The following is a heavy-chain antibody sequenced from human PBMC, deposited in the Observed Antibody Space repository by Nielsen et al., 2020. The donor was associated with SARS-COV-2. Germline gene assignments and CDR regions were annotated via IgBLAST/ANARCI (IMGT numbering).Heavy chain of an antibody. CDR1: GFTFDDYA. J-gene: IGHJ4*02. D-gene: IGHD5-18*01. Sequence: SLKISCAASGFTFDDYAMHWVRQAPGKGLEWVSGISWNSGSIGYADSVKGRFTISRDNAKNSLYLQMNSLRAEDTAVYYCARAAGTAIDYWGQGALITVSS. CDR3: ARAAGTAIDY. V-gene: IGHV3-9*01. CDR2: ISWNSGSI.